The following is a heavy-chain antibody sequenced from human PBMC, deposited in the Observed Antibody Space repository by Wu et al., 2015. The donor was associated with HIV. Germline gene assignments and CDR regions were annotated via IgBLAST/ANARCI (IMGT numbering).Heavy chain of an antibody. Sequence: QVQLVQSGAEVKKPGSSVKVSCKASGGTFSSNAISWVRQAPGQGLEWMGGIIPLFGTANYAQKFQGRVTIIADESTSTGYMELSSLRSEDTAVYYCAREGCSGGSCYYFDYVGQGTLVTVSS. D-gene: IGHD2-15*01. CDR2: IIPLFGTA. V-gene: IGHV1-69*12. CDR1: GGTFSSNA. CDR3: AREGCSGGSCYYFDY. J-gene: IGHJ4*02.